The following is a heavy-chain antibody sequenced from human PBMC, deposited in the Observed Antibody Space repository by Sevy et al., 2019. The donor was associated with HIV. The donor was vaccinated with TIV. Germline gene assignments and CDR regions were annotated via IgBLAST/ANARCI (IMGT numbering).Heavy chain of an antibody. V-gene: IGHV4-59*08. D-gene: IGHD4-4*01. CDR2: FYYASGTT. CDR1: GGSISDHY. J-gene: IGHJ3*02. CDR3: ARQGATLTTLYACHI. Sequence: SETLSLTCAVSGGSISDHYWSWIRQPPGKGLEWIGYFYYASGTTNYNPSLKSRVTISIDTSKNQFSLKVSSVTAADTAVYYCARQGATLTTLYACHIWGQGTMVTVSS.